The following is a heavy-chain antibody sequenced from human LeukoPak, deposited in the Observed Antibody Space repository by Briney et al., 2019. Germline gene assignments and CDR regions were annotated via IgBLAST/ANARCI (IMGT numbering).Heavy chain of an antibody. Sequence: ASVKVSCKVSGYTLTELSMHWVRQAPGKGLEWMGGFDPEDGETIYAQKFQGRVTMTEDTSTDTAYMELSSLRAEDTAVYYCAKDLTQSGYADYWGQGTLVAVSS. CDR3: AKDLTQSGYADY. J-gene: IGHJ4*02. CDR2: FDPEDGET. V-gene: IGHV1-24*01. CDR1: GYTLTELS. D-gene: IGHD5-12*01.